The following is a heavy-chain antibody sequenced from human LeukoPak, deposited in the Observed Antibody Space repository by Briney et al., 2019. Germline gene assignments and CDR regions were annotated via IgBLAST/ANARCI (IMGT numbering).Heavy chain of an antibody. Sequence: GGSLRLSCAASGFTFSSYAMSWVRQAPGKGLGWVGRIKSKTDGATTEYAAPVKGRFTISRDDSKNTLYLQMNSLKTEDTAVYYCTTRGGSFSIFDYWGQGTLVTVSS. V-gene: IGHV3-15*01. CDR2: IKSKTDGATT. CDR1: GFTFSSYA. CDR3: TTRGGSFSIFDY. D-gene: IGHD1-26*01. J-gene: IGHJ4*02.